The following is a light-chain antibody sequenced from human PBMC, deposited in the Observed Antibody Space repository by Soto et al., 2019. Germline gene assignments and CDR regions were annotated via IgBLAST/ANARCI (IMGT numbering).Light chain of an antibody. J-gene: IGLJ1*01. CDR3: QTWGTGIRV. CDR2: LNSDGSH. V-gene: IGLV4-69*01. Sequence: QPVLTQSPSASASLGASVKLTCTLSSGHSSYAIAWHQQQPEKGPRYLMKLNSDGSHSKGDGIPDRFSDSSSGAERYLTISSLQSEDEADYYCQTWGTGIRVFGTGTKVTVL. CDR1: SGHSSYA.